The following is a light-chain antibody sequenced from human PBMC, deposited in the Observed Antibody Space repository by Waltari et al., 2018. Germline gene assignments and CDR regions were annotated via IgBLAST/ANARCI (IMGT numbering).Light chain of an antibody. CDR2: AAS. Sequence: AIRITQSPSSLSASTGDRVTITCRASQGISSYLAWYQQKPGNAPTVLIYAASTLQSGVPSRFSGSGSGNDFTLTISCLQSEDFAIYYCQQYYSNPATFGQGTKVEIK. V-gene: IGKV1-8*01. CDR3: QQYYSNPAT. CDR1: QGISSY. J-gene: IGKJ1*01.